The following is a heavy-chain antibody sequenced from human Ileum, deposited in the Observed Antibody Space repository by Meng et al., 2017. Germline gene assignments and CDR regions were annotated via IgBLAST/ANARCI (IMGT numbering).Heavy chain of an antibody. CDR2: IYWDDDT. V-gene: IGHV2-5*02. Sequence: LKGPGPRLVKPTQTLTLTCTLSGFSVTTDGVGVGWIRQPPGKALEWLALIYWDDDTRYSPSLKHRLTITKDTSKNQVVLTMTDMDPVDTATYYCAHKREETTVNYFDYWGQGTLVTVSS. CDR3: AHKREETTVNYFDY. CDR1: GFSVTTDGVG. J-gene: IGHJ4*02. D-gene: IGHD4-17*01.